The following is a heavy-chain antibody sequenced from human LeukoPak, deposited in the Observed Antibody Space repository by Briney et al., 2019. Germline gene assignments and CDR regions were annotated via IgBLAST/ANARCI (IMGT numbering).Heavy chain of an antibody. Sequence: GGSLRLSCAASGFTFSSYAMSWVRQTPGKGREWVSAVGSSGGITYYADSVKGRFTISRDNSKNTLYLQMNSLRAEDTAIYYCAKDPPSSGWPNSFDYWGQGTLVTVSS. J-gene: IGHJ4*02. CDR1: GFTFSSYA. CDR3: AKDPPSSGWPNSFDY. D-gene: IGHD6-19*01. CDR2: VGSSGGIT. V-gene: IGHV3-23*01.